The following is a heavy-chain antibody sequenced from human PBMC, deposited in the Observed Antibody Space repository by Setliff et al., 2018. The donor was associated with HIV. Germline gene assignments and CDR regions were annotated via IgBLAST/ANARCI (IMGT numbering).Heavy chain of an antibody. CDR2: LSNYNGNT. D-gene: IGHD6-13*01. Sequence: ASVKVSCKASGYTFTSYGIGWVRQAPGQGLEWMGWLSNYNGNTNYAQNFQGRVTLTADTSTSTAYMEVRSLRSDDTAVYYCARGDAYSSYWFLYYWDQGTLVTAPQ. CDR3: ARGDAYSSYWFLYY. J-gene: IGHJ4*02. CDR1: GYTFTSYG. V-gene: IGHV1-18*01.